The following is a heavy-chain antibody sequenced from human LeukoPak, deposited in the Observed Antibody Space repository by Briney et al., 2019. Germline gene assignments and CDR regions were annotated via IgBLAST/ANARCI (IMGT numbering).Heavy chain of an antibody. CDR3: ASRYYDSSGLDY. J-gene: IGHJ4*02. D-gene: IGHD3-22*01. CDR1: GGSISSSSYY. Sequence: PSETLSLTCTVSGGSISSSSYYWGWIRQPPGKGLEWIGSIYYSGSTYYNPSLKSRVTISVDTSKNQFSLKLSSVTAADTAVYYCASRYYDSSGLDYWGQGILVTVSS. V-gene: IGHV4-39*01. CDR2: IYYSGST.